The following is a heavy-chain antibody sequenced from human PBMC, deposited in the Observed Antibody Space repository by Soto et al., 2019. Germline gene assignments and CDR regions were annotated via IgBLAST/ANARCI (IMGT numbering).Heavy chain of an antibody. V-gene: IGHV3-23*01. CDR1: GFTFSSYA. J-gene: IGHJ6*02. D-gene: IGHD3-3*01. CDR2: ISGSGGSA. Sequence: TGGSLRLSCAASGFTFSSYAMSWVRQAPGKGLEWVSAISGSGGSAYYADSVKGRFTISRDNSKNTLYLQMNSLRAEDTAVYYCAKDHTIFGVVTPYGMDVWGQGTTVTVSS. CDR3: AKDHTIFGVVTPYGMDV.